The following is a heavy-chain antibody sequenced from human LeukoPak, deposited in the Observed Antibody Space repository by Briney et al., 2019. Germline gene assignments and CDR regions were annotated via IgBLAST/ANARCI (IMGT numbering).Heavy chain of an antibody. D-gene: IGHD2-2*01. Sequence: SETLSLTCTVSGGSISSYYWSWIRQPPGKGLEWIGEINHSGSTNYNPSLKSRVTISVDTSENQFSLKLSSVTAADTAVYYCARPCSSTSCYGAFDIWGQGTMVTVSS. V-gene: IGHV4-34*01. CDR2: INHSGST. J-gene: IGHJ3*02. CDR3: ARPCSSTSCYGAFDI. CDR1: GGSISSYY.